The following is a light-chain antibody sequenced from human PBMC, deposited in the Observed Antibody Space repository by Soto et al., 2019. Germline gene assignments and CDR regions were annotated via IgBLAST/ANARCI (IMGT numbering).Light chain of an antibody. V-gene: IGKV3D-11*01. J-gene: IGKJ5*01. CDR3: QQRSNWLIT. CDR1: QGVTTN. Sequence: EIVMTQSPATLSVSPGERXXLXXXAAQGVTTNFAWYQQKSGQSPRLLIYDVSNRATGVPARFSGSGSGTDFTLTISSLEPEDFAVYYCQQRSNWLITFGQGTRLEIK. CDR2: DVS.